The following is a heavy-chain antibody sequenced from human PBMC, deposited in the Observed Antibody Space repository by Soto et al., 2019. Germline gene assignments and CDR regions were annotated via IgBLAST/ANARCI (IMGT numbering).Heavy chain of an antibody. CDR2: TYYRSKWYN. D-gene: IGHD5-18*01. Sequence: PSQTLSLTCAISGDSVSSNSAAWNWIRQSPSRGLEWLGRTYYRSKWYNDYAVSVKSRITINPDTSKNQFSLQLNSVTPEDTAVYDCARDGYSSGYGDYYYYYYGMDVWGQGTTVTVSS. V-gene: IGHV6-1*01. CDR3: ARDGYSSGYGDYYYYYYGMDV. CDR1: GDSVSSNSAA. J-gene: IGHJ6*02.